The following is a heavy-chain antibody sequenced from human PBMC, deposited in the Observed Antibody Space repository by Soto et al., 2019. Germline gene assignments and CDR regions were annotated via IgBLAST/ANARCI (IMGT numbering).Heavy chain of an antibody. CDR3: ARREALGYCSSTSCSDPFDY. J-gene: IGHJ4*02. Sequence: QLQLQESGPGLVKPSETLSLTCTVSGGSISSSSYYWGWIRQPPGKGLEWIGSIYYSGSTYYNPSLKSRVTISVDTSKNQFSLKLSSVTAADTAVYYCARREALGYCSSTSCSDPFDYWGQGTLVTVSS. CDR2: IYYSGST. V-gene: IGHV4-39*01. D-gene: IGHD2-2*01. CDR1: GGSISSSSYY.